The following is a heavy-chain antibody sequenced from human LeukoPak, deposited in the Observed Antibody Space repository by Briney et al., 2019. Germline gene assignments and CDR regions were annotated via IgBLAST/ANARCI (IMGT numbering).Heavy chain of an antibody. D-gene: IGHD6-13*01. V-gene: IGHV4-59*01. Sequence: SETLSLTCTVSGGSISSYYWSWIRQPPGKGLEWIGYIYYSGSTNYNPSLKSRVTISVDTSKNQFSLKLSSVTAADTAVYYCARDDAIAAAGTGYWGQGTLVTVSS. CDR1: GGSISSYY. CDR2: IYYSGST. J-gene: IGHJ4*02. CDR3: ARDDAIAAAGTGY.